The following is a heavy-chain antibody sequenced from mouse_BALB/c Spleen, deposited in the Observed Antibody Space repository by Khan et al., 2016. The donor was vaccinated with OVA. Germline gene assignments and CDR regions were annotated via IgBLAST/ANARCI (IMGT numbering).Heavy chain of an antibody. D-gene: IGHD1-2*01. Sequence: QMQLEESGPGLVAPSQSLSITCTVSGFSLTGFGINWVRQPPGKGLEWLGMIWGDGSTDYNSALKSRLSISKENSKVQVFLKMNSLQTDDTARYYCARELRLGGFAYWGQGTLVTVSA. J-gene: IGHJ3*01. CDR1: GFSLTGFG. CDR2: IWGDGST. CDR3: ARELRLGGFAY. V-gene: IGHV2-6-7*01.